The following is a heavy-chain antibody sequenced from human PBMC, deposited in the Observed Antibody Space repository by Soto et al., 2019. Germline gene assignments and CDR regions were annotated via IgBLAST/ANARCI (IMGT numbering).Heavy chain of an antibody. J-gene: IGHJ4*02. CDR1: GYTFTSYG. CDR3: ARDASAGYFDSTDYPTGVDY. D-gene: IGHD3-22*01. Sequence: QIQLVQSGAEVKKPGASVKISCKASGYTFTSYGFSWVRQAPGQGLKWMGWVSGDNDNTHYGQRIQDRGTLTTNTSTSAAYMELGSLRSDATAVYFCARDASAGYFDSTDYPTGVDYWGQGTLVTVPS. CDR2: VSGDNDNT. V-gene: IGHV1-18*01.